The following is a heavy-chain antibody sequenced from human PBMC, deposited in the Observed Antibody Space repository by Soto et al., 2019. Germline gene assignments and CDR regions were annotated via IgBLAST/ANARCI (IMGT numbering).Heavy chain of an antibody. V-gene: IGHV3-7*01. CDR3: ARLRIAVAATGGFDY. CDR1: GFTFSSHW. Sequence: GGSLRLSCAASGFTFSSHWMSWVRQAPGKGLEWVANIKEDGSEKTYMDSVKGRFTISRDNAGNSLHLQMNSLGVDDTAVYYCARLRIAVAATGGFDYWGQGTLVTVSS. D-gene: IGHD6-19*01. J-gene: IGHJ4*02. CDR2: IKEDGSEK.